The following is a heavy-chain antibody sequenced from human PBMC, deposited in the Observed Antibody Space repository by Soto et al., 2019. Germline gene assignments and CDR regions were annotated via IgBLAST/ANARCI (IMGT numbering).Heavy chain of an antibody. CDR1: GGSMTTVSYF. D-gene: IGHD1-1*01. CDR3: ARARNRYFDX. CDR2: VFRSGSV. J-gene: IGHJ4*02. Sequence: SETLSLTCNVSGGSMTTVSYFWSWIRQPPGKGLEWIGYVFRSGSVNYSPSFKSRVTISIDKSKNQFSLMLKSVTAADTAVYFCARARNRYFDXWGQGALVTVSX. V-gene: IGHV4-61*01.